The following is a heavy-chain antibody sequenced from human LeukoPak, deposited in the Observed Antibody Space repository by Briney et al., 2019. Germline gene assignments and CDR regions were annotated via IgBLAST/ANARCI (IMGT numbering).Heavy chain of an antibody. Sequence: SETLSLTCAVYGGSFSGYYWSWIRQPPGKGLEWIGEINHSGSTNYNPSLKSRVTISVDTSKNQFSLKLTSVTAADTALYYCAKHYMGSSYNHSLDCWGQGTLVTVSS. J-gene: IGHJ4*02. CDR2: INHSGST. V-gene: IGHV4-34*01. CDR3: AKHYMGSSYNHSLDC. CDR1: GGSFSGYY. D-gene: IGHD3-10*01.